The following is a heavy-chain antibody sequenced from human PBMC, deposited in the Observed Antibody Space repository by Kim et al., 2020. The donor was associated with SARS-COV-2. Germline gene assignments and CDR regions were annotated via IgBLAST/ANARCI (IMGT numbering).Heavy chain of an antibody. D-gene: IGHD3-10*01. J-gene: IGHJ6*02. CDR1: GFTFSSYG. Sequence: GGSLRLSCAASGFTFSSYGMHWVRQAPGKGLEWVAVISYDGSNKYYADSVKGRFTISRDNSKNTLYLQMNSLRAEDTAVYYCARDRLLWFGEFFIGMDVWGQGTTLTVSS. V-gene: IGHV3-33*05. CDR2: ISYDGSNK. CDR3: ARDRLLWFGEFFIGMDV.